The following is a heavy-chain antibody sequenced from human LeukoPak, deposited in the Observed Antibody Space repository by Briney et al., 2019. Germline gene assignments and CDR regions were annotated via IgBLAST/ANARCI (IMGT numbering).Heavy chain of an antibody. J-gene: IGHJ6*02. CDR3: TRVVYYYDSSGYYSPYGMDV. CDR2: IRSKVYGGTT. CDR1: GFSFGDHA. D-gene: IGHD3-22*01. Sequence: PGGSLRLSCITSGFSFGDHAMNWVRQAPGKGLEWVGFIRSKVYGGTTEYAASVKGRFTISRDDSKNIAYLQMNSLKTEDTAVYYCTRVVYYYDSSGYYSPYGMDVWGQGTTVTVSS. V-gene: IGHV3-49*04.